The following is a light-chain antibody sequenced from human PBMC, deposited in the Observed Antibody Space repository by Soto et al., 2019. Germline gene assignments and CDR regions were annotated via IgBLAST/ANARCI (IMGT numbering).Light chain of an antibody. CDR2: NNN. J-gene: IGLJ1*01. CDR3: AAWDDSLNGLV. Sequence: QSVLTQPPSASGTTGQRVTISCSGSSSNIGSNTVNWYQQLPGTAPKLLIYNNNQRPSGFPDRFSGSKSGTSASLAISGLQSDDEADYYCAAWDDSLNGLVFGTGTKLTVL. V-gene: IGLV1-44*01. CDR1: SSNIGSNT.